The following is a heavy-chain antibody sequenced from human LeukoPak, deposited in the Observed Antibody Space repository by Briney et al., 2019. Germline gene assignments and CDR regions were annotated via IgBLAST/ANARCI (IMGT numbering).Heavy chain of an antibody. CDR2: INTSGGST. D-gene: IGHD3-22*01. CDR1: GYTFTSYY. V-gene: IGHV1-46*01. Sequence: ASVTVSCTASGYTFTSYYMHWVRQAPGQGVEWMGIINTSGGSTSYAQKFQGRVTVTRDTSTSTVYMELSSLRSEDTAVYYCARDLHSSGYLYYFDYWGQGTLVTVSS. CDR3: ARDLHSSGYLYYFDY. J-gene: IGHJ4*02.